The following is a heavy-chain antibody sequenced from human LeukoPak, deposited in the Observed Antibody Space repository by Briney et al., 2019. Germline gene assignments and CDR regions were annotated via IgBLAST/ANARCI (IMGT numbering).Heavy chain of an antibody. CDR2: IIPILGIA. D-gene: IGHD2-2*01. CDR3: AREGAYCSSTSCHLQNWFDP. CDR1: GGTFSSYA. Sequence: GASVKVSCKASGGTFSSYAISWVRQAPGQGLEWMGRIIPILGIANYAQKFQGRVTITADKSTSTAYMELSSLRSEDTAVYYCAREGAYCSSTSCHLQNWFDPWGQGTLVTVSS. J-gene: IGHJ5*02. V-gene: IGHV1-69*04.